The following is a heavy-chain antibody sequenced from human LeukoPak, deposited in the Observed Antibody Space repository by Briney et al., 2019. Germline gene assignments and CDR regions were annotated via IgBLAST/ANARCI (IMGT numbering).Heavy chain of an antibody. CDR2: IYYSGST. D-gene: IGHD3-22*01. V-gene: IGHV4-59*01. CDR3: ARVTPPYDSSGYYFPNWFDP. Sequence: SETLSLTCTVSGGSISSYYWSWLRQPPGKGLEWIGYIYYSGSTNYNPSLKSRVTISVDTSKNQFSLKLSSVTAADTAVYYCARVTPPYDSSGYYFPNWFDPWGQGTLVTVSS. J-gene: IGHJ5*02. CDR1: GGSISSYY.